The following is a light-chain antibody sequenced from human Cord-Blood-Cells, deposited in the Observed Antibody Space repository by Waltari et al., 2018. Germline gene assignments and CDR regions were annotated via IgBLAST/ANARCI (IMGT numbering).Light chain of an antibody. CDR3: QQYNSYSLT. V-gene: IGKV1-5*01. CDR1: QSISSW. Sequence: DIQMTHSPSTLSASVGDSVTITCRASQSISSWLAWYQQKPGKAPKLLIYDASSLESGVPSRFSGSGSGTEFTLTISSLQPDDFATYYCQQYNSYSLTFGQGTKVEIK. CDR2: DAS. J-gene: IGKJ1*01.